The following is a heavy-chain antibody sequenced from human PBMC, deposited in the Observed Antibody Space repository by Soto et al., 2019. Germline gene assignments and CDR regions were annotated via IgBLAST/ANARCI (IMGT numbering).Heavy chain of an antibody. Sequence: GGSLRLSCAASGFTFSSYGMSWVRQAPGKGLEWVSSISGSGGSTYYADSVKGRFTISRDDSKNTLYLQMSSLRAEDTAVYYCANRNDYGSGSYFPFDHWGQGTLVTVSS. D-gene: IGHD3-10*01. CDR3: ANRNDYGSGSYFPFDH. CDR2: ISGSGGST. J-gene: IGHJ4*02. V-gene: IGHV3-23*01. CDR1: GFTFSSYG.